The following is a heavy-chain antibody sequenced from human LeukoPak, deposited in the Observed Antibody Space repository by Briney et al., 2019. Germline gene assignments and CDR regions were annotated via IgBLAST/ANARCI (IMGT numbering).Heavy chain of an antibody. CDR2: ISAYNGNT. J-gene: IGHJ4*02. CDR1: GYTFTSYG. D-gene: IGHD2-21*01. CDR3: AGATRGNFDY. Sequence: ASVKVSCKASGYTFTSYGISWVRQAPGQGLEWMGWISAYNGNTNYAQKLQGRVTMTTDTSTSTVYMELSSLRSEDTAVYYCAGATRGNFDYWGQGTLVTVSS. V-gene: IGHV1-18*01.